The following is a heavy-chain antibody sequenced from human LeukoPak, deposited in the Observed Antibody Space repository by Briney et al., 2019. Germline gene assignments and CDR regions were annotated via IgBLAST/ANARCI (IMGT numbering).Heavy chain of an antibody. Sequence: SETPSLTCAVYGGSFSGYYWSWIRQPPGKGLEWIGEINHSGSTNYNPSLTGRVTISVDTSKNQFSLKLSSVTAADTAVYYCARGRGDDSSGSVDYWGQGTLVTVSS. J-gene: IGHJ4*02. CDR2: INHSGST. CDR1: GGSFSGYY. CDR3: ARGRGDDSSGSVDY. V-gene: IGHV4-34*01. D-gene: IGHD3-22*01.